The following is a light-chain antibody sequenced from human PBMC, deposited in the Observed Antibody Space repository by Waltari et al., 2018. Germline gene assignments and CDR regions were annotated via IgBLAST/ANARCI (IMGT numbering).Light chain of an antibody. CDR3: SSYAGSNTVV. J-gene: IGLJ2*01. Sequence: QSALTQPPSASGSPGQSVTIPCTGTSSDVGGYNYVSWYQQHPGTAPKLMIYEVTTRPSGVPDRFSGSKSGNTASLTVSELQSEDEADYYCSSYAGSNTVVFGGGTKLTVL. V-gene: IGLV2-8*01. CDR1: SSDVGGYNY. CDR2: EVT.